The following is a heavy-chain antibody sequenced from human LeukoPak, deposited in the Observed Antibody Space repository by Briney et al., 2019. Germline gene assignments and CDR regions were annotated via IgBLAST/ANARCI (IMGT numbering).Heavy chain of an antibody. J-gene: IGHJ6*03. CDR1: GGSISSYY. Sequence: PSETLSLTCTVSGGSISSYYWSWIRQPPGKGLEWIGYVYYSGSTNYNPSLKSRVTISVDTSKNQFSLKLNSVTAADTAVYFCARDRREHYYYYYMDVWGKGTTVTVSS. CDR3: ARDRREHYYYYYMDV. D-gene: IGHD5-24*01. V-gene: IGHV4-59*01. CDR2: VYYSGST.